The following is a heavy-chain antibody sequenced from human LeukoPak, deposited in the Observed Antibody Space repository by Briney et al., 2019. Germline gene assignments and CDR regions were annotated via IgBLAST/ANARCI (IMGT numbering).Heavy chain of an antibody. D-gene: IGHD3-16*01. CDR3: VCLGLGGLSLD. V-gene: IGHV3-23*01. Sequence: GGSLRLSCAASGFTFSSYGMSWVRQAPGKGLEWVSAISGSGGSTYYADSVKGRFTISRDNAKNTLYLQMNSLRVEDTAVYYCVCLGLGGLSLDWGQGTLVTVSS. CDR1: GFTFSSYG. CDR2: ISGSGGST. J-gene: IGHJ4*02.